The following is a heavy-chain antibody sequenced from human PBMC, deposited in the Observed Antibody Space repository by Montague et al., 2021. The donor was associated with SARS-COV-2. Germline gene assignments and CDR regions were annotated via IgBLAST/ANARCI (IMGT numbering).Heavy chain of an antibody. CDR2: TYYRSKWYN. Sequence: CAISGDSVSSNSAAWNWIRQSPSRGLEWLGRTYYRSKWYNDYALSVKSRITINPDTSKNQFSLQLNSVTPEDTAVHCCARGQQWLGAVYYYYGMDVWGQGTTVTVSS. CDR3: ARGQQWLGAVYYYYGMDV. CDR1: GDSVSSNSAA. J-gene: IGHJ6*02. V-gene: IGHV6-1*01. D-gene: IGHD6-19*01.